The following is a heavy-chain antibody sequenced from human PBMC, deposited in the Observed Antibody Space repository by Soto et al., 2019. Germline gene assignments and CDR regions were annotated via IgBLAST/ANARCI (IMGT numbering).Heavy chain of an antibody. Sequence: SVKVSCKASGGTFSSYTISWVRQAPGQGLEWMGRIIPILGIANYAQKFQGRVTITADKSTSTAYMELSSLRSEDTAVYYCARSYCTNGVCYSSYYYYIDVWGKGTTVTVPS. CDR2: IIPILGIA. CDR3: ARSYCTNGVCYSSYYYYIDV. CDR1: GGTFSSYT. V-gene: IGHV1-69*02. D-gene: IGHD2-8*01. J-gene: IGHJ6*03.